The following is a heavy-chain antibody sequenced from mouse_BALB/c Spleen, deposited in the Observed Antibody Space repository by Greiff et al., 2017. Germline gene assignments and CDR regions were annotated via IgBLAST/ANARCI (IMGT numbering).Heavy chain of an antibody. D-gene: IGHD2-3*01. CDR2: ISYSGST. V-gene: IGHV3-2*02. Sequence: DVQLQESGPGLVKPSQSLSLTCTVTGYSITSDYAWNWIRQFPGNKLEWMGYISYSGSTSYNPSLKSRISITRDTSKNQFFLQLNSVTTEDTATYYCARSDGLFAYWGQGTLVTVSA. CDR3: ARSDGLFAY. CDR1: GYSITSDYA. J-gene: IGHJ3*01.